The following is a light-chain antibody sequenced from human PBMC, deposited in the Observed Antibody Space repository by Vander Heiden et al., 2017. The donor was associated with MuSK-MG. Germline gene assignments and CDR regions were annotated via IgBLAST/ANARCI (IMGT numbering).Light chain of an antibody. CDR3: SSYTTSSTRV. CDR1: SSHVRVDNY. CDR2: DVS. V-gene: IGLV2-14*01. J-gene: IGLJ1*01. Sequence: QSAPTQPASVSGSPGQSITISCTGTSSHVRVDNYVCWYQQHAGKAPKLMIYDVSNRPSGISNRFSGSKSGNTASLTISGLQAEDEADYYCSSYTTSSTRVFGTGTKVTVL.